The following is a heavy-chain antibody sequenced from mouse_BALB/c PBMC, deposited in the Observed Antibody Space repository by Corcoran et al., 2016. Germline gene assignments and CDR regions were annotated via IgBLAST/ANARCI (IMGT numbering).Heavy chain of an antibody. Sequence: QIQLVQSGPELKKPGETVKISCKASGYTFTNYGMNWVKQAPGKGLKWMGWINTYTGEPTYADDFKGRFAFSLETSASTAYLQINNLKNEDTATYFCARYDYFYYWGQGTTLTVSS. CDR1: GYTFTNYG. D-gene: IGHD2-3*01. J-gene: IGHJ2*01. CDR3: ARYDYFYY. CDR2: INTYTGEP. V-gene: IGHV9-3-1*01.